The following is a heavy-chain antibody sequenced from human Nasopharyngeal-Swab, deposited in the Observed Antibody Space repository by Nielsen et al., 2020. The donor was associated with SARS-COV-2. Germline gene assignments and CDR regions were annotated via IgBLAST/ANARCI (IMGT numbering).Heavy chain of an antibody. CDR1: GVSITSQY. CDR3: AKEGATGWFDP. V-gene: IGHV4-59*11. CDR2: ISHNSGT. Sequence: GSLRLSCTVSGVSITSQYWSWIRQPPGKGLEWIGYISHNSGTSYNPSLKSRVTMFMDTPKNQFSLRLRSVTAADTAVYYCAKEGATGWFDPWGQGTLVTVSS. J-gene: IGHJ5*02.